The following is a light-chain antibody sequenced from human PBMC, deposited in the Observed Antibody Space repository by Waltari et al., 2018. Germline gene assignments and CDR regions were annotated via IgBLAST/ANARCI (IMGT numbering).Light chain of an antibody. CDR1: QNINTW. CDR2: ETS. V-gene: IGKV1-5*03. J-gene: IGKJ2*01. CDR3: QQYKTFYS. Sequence: QITQSPSTLSASVGDRITITCRASQNINTWLAWYQQKPGKAPKLLIYETSTLEGGVPSRFSGSGSGTHFTLTISSLQPDDFGTYYCQQYKTFYSFGQGTKL.